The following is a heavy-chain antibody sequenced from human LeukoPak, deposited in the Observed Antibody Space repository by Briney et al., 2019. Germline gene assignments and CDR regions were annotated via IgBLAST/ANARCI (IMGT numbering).Heavy chain of an antibody. CDR1: GYTLTELS. CDR2: FDPEDGET. CDR3: ATLRVTMVRGVIMINRIHFDY. Sequence: ASVKVSCKVSGYTLTELSMHWVRQAPGKGLEWMGGFDPEDGETIYAQKFRGRVTMTEDTSTDTAYMELSSLRSEDTAVYYCATLRVTMVRGVIMINRIHFDYWGQGTLVTVSS. V-gene: IGHV1-24*01. J-gene: IGHJ4*02. D-gene: IGHD3-10*01.